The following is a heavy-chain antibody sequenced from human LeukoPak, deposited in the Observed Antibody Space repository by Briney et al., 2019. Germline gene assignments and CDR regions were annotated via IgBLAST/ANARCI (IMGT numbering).Heavy chain of an antibody. Sequence: GGSLRLSCAASGITFSSSAMSWVRQAPGKGLEWVSAISNNGGYTYYADSVQGRFTISRDNSKSTLCLQMNSLRAEDTAVYYCAKQLGYCSDGSCYFPYWGQGTLVTVSS. CDR3: AKQLGYCSDGSCYFPY. CDR2: ISNNGGYT. CDR1: GITFSSSA. D-gene: IGHD2-15*01. J-gene: IGHJ4*02. V-gene: IGHV3-23*01.